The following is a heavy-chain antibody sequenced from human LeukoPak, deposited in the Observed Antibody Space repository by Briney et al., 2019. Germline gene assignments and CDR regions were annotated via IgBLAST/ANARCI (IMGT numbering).Heavy chain of an antibody. CDR3: AKDRDAAMDLDY. CDR2: ISYDGSNK. D-gene: IGHD5-18*01. V-gene: IGHV3-30*18. Sequence: PGRSLRSSCAASGFTFSSYGMHWVRQAPGKGLEWVAVISYDGSNKYYADSVKGRLTISRDNSNNTLYLQMNSLRAEDTAGEYCAKDRDAAMDLDYWGQEPLVTVSS. J-gene: IGHJ4*02. CDR1: GFTFSSYG.